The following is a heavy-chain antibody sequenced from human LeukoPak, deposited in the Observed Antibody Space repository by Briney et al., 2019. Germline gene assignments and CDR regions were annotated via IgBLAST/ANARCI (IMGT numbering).Heavy chain of an antibody. CDR2: ISSGGSTI. Sequence: NPGGSLRLSCAASGFTFSDYYMSWIRQAPGKGLKWVSYISSGGSTIYYADSVKGRFTISRDNAKNSVYLQMNSLRAEDTAVYYCAAAPQTYRYLGSWGPGTLVTVSS. D-gene: IGHD3-16*02. CDR3: AAAPQTYRYLGS. CDR1: GFTFSDYY. V-gene: IGHV3-11*04. J-gene: IGHJ4*02.